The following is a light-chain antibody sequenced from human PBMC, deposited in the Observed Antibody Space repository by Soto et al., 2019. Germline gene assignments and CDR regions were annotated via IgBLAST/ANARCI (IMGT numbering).Light chain of an antibody. CDR1: QGAGSN. CDR3: QQLKSYPLT. V-gene: IGKV1-9*01. Sequence: DIQLTQSPSFLSASVGDRVIITCRASQGAGSNFAWYQQKPGKAPEVLIHGASTLQSGVPSRFSGSGSGTEFTLTISSLQPEDFATYYCQQLKSYPLTFGGGTKVEIK. CDR2: GAS. J-gene: IGKJ4*01.